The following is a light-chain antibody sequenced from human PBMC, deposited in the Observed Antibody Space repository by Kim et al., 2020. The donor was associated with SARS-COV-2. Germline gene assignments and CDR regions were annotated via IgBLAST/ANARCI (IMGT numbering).Light chain of an antibody. Sequence: SSELTQDPAVSVALGQTVRITCQGDSLRNYHVHWXQQKAGQAPVVVIRGSNNRPSGIPDRISGSSSGNTASLTITGAQAADEADYYCSSRPIRGVFWVFG. J-gene: IGLJ3*02. V-gene: IGLV3-19*01. CDR1: SLRNYH. CDR2: GSN. CDR3: SSRPIRGVFWV.